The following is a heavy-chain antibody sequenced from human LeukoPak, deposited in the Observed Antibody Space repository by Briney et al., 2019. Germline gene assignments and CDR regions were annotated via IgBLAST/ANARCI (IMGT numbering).Heavy chain of an antibody. V-gene: IGHV1-18*01. Sequence: ASVKVSCKASGYTFTTYNINWVRQAPGQGLEWMGWISGYNGNTNYAQKLQGRVTMTTDTSTHTAYMELRSLRSDDTAVYYCARGSHRLYDYVWGTYESKDYWGQGTLVTVSS. CDR1: GYTFTTYN. D-gene: IGHD3-16*01. CDR2: ISGYNGNT. J-gene: IGHJ4*02. CDR3: ARGSHRLYDYVWGTYESKDY.